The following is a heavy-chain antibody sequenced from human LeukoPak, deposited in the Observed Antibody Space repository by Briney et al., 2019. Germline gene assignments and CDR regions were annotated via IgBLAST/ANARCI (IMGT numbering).Heavy chain of an antibody. V-gene: IGHV3-21*01. D-gene: IGHD5-12*01. CDR3: ASEGPGYSGYDSVY. CDR1: GFTFSSYS. CDR2: ISSSSSYI. Sequence: PGGSLRLPCAASGFTFSSYSMNWVRQAPGKGLEWVSSISSSSSYIYYADSVKGRFTISRDNAKNSLYLQMNSLRAEDTAVYYCASEGPGYSGYDSVYWGQGTLVTVSS. J-gene: IGHJ4*02.